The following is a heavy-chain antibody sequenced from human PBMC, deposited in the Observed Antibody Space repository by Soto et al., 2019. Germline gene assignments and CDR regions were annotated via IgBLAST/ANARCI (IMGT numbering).Heavy chain of an antibody. CDR2: ISYSGST. V-gene: IGHV4-39*01. CDR1: GGSISTSNYF. D-gene: IGHD3-3*01. J-gene: IGHJ4*02. Sequence: PSETLSLTCTVSGGSISTSNYFWGWLRQPPGKGLEWIGSISYSGSTYYNPSLKSRVTISVDTSKNQFSLKLSFVTAADTAVYYCARTSGNFDHWGQGTLVTVSS. CDR3: ARTSGNFDH.